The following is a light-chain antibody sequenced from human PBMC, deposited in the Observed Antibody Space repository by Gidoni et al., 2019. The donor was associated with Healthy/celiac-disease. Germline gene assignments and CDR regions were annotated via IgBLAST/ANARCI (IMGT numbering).Light chain of an antibody. CDR2: WAS. Sequence: DIVIILFPDSLALSLVESAPINCMSSQSVLYSFNNKNYLAWYQQKPGQPPKMLIYWASTRESGVPDRFSGRGTGTDFKLTISSLQDEEVAVYYCQQYYSTRYTFGQGTKLEIK. J-gene: IGKJ2*01. CDR3: QQYYSTRYT. V-gene: IGKV4-1*01. CDR1: QSVLYSFNNKNY.